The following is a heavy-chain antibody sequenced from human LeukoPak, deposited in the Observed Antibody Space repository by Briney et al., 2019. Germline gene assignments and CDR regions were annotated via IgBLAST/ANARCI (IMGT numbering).Heavy chain of an antibody. CDR2: INGGGNT. J-gene: IGHJ4*02. CDR1: GFTFSGYA. CDR3: ARTHPTGYFDY. Sequence: GGSLRLSCAASGFTFSGYAMNWVRQAPGKGLEWVSSINGGGNTFYADSVKGRFAISRDNAKNSLYLQMNGLRAEDTAVYYCARTHPTGYFDYWGQGTLVTVSS. D-gene: IGHD1-14*01. V-gene: IGHV3-21*06.